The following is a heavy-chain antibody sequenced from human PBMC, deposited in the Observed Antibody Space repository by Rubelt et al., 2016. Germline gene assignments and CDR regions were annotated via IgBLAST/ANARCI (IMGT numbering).Heavy chain of an antibody. D-gene: IGHD3/OR15-3a*01. CDR1: GFTFSSYA. CDR2: ISGSGGST. J-gene: IGHJ4*02. Sequence: EVQLLESGGGLVQPGGSLRLSCAASGFTFSSYAMSWVRQAPGKGLEWVSAISGSGGSTYYADSVKGRFTISRDNSKNTLYLKRNSLRAEDTAVYYCAKGTGPRRGGTDYWGQGTLVTVSS. V-gene: IGHV3-23*01. CDR3: AKGTGPRRGGTDY.